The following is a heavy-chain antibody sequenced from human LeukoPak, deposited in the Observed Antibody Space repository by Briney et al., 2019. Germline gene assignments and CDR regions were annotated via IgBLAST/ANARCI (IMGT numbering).Heavy chain of an antibody. V-gene: IGHV3-48*01. CDR2: ISRSSSEI. D-gene: IGHD1-26*01. CDR3: ARDSGTYGYYMDV. Sequence: SGGSLRLSCAASGFTLSSHRMNWVRQAPGKGLEWVSDISRSSSEIHYADSVTGRFTISRDNAKNSVYLQMNSPRVEDTAVYYCARDSGTYGYYMDVWGKGTTVTVSS. CDR1: GFTLSSHR. J-gene: IGHJ6*04.